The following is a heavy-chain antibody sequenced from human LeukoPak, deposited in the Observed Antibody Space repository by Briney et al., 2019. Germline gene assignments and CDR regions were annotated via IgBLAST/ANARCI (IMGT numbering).Heavy chain of an antibody. CDR2: IYHSGST. J-gene: IGHJ4*02. CDR1: GGSISSGGYY. CDR3: ATWDSSGWLFDF. D-gene: IGHD6-19*01. V-gene: IGHV4-30-2*02. Sequence: SETLSLTCTVSGGSISSGGYYWSWIRQPPGKGLEWIGYIYHSGSTYYNPSLKSRVTMSMDTSKNQISLKLSSVTTADTAVYYCATWDSSGWLFDFWGQGTVVTVSS.